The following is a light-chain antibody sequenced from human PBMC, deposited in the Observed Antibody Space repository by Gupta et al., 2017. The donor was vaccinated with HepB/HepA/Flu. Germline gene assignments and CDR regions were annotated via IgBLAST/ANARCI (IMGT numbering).Light chain of an antibody. CDR2: WAS. V-gene: IGKV4-1*01. CDR1: QYVLYSSNNKNY. J-gene: IGKJ2*01. CDR3: QQDDSSPYT. Sequence: DIVMTQSPDSLAVSLGERATINCKSSQYVLYSSNNKNYLAWYQQKPGQPPKLLIYWASTRESGVPDRFSGSGSGTDFTLTISSLQAEDVAVYYCQQDDSSPYTFGQGTKMEIK.